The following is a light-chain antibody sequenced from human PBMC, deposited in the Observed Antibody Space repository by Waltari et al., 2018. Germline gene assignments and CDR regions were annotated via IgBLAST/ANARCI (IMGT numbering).Light chain of an antibody. V-gene: IGKV3-11*01. J-gene: IGKJ4*01. Sequence: EIVLTQSPATLSLSPGERATLSCRASQSVSSYLAWYQQKPGQAPRLLIYDASNRATGIPARCSGSGSGTVFTLAISSLDPEDFAVYYCQQRSNWPLTFGGGTKVEIK. CDR3: QQRSNWPLT. CDR2: DAS. CDR1: QSVSSY.